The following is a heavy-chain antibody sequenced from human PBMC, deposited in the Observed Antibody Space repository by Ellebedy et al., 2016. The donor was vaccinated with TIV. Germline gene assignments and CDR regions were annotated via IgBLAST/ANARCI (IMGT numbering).Heavy chain of an antibody. CDR1: GFTFSTYG. V-gene: IGHV3-30*03. CDR3: VRDGYSDTWYAKWFYP. D-gene: IGHD5-12*01. Sequence: PGGSLRLSCAASGFTFSTYGMHWVRQVPGKGLEWVAVITPDGSYKTYADSVKGRFSVSRDNSKKTVDLQMNSLRPEDTAVYYCVRDGYSDTWYAKWFYPWGQGTLVMVSS. CDR2: ITPDGSYK. J-gene: IGHJ5*02.